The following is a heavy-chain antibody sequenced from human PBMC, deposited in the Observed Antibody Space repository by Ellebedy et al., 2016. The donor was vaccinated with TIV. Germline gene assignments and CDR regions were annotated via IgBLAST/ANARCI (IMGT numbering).Heavy chain of an antibody. D-gene: IGHD3-10*01. CDR1: GASISSGGYS. V-gene: IGHV4-30-2*01. J-gene: IGHJ4*02. CDR2: IYHGGGT. Sequence: SETLSLTCAVSGASISSGGYSWSWIRQPPGKGLEWIGYIYHGGGTYYNPSLRSRVTISVDTSKNQFSLKLSSVTAADTAVYYCARFSNVGGLPYWGQGTLVTVSS. CDR3: ARFSNVGGLPY.